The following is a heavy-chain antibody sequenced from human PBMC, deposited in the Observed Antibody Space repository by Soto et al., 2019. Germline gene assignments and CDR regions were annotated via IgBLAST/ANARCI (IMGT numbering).Heavy chain of an antibody. V-gene: IGHV4-59*01. J-gene: IGHJ4*02. CDR3: ARVRGGYYGAGSYYPPDY. D-gene: IGHD3-10*01. CDR1: DDSISSYY. Sequence: QVQLQESGPGLVKPSETLSLTCTVSDDSISSYYWNWIRQPPGQGLEWIGYIYYSGSTNYNPSLKSRVTISVDTSKNQFSLKLSSVTAADTAVYYCARVRGGYYGAGSYYPPDYWGQGTLVTVSS. CDR2: IYYSGST.